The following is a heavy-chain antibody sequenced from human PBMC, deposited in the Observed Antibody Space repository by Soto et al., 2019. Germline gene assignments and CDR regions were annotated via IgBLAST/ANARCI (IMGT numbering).Heavy chain of an antibody. Sequence: SETLSLTCTVSGGSISSGSYHWSWIRQHPGKGMEWSGSTYYSASPYYRPSIKSRATISIVTSKDKFALRLGTVASADAAVYYSARVEGSSYYIRHDCWGQGTLVTVSS. CDR3: ARVEGSSYYIRHDC. V-gene: IGHV4-31*03. D-gene: IGHD1-26*01. CDR1: GGSISSGSYH. CDR2: TYYSASP. J-gene: IGHJ4*02.